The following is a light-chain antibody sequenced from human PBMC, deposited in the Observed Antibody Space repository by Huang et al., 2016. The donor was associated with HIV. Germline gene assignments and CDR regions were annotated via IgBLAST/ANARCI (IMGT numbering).Light chain of an antibody. CDR1: QSVSSN. Sequence: EIVMTQSPATLSVSPGERATLSCRASQSVSSNLAWYQQKPGQAPRLLIYGASTRATGIPGRFSGSGSGTEFTLTISSLQSEDFAVYYGQQYNNWPPLTFGGGTKVEIK. V-gene: IGKV3-15*01. CDR2: GAS. J-gene: IGKJ4*01. CDR3: QQYNNWPPLT.